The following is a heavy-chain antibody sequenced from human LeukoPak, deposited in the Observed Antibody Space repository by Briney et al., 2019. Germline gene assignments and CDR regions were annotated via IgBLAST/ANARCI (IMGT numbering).Heavy chain of an antibody. D-gene: IGHD1-7*01. CDR1: GGTFSSYA. J-gene: IGHJ6*03. CDR3: ARDRWDHITGTENRYYYYYMDV. Sequence: SVKVSCKASGGTFSSYAISWVRQAPGQGLEWMGGIIPIFGTANYARKFQGRVTITADESTSTAYMELSSLRSEDTAVYYCARDRWDHITGTENRYYYYYMDVWGKGTTVTVSS. CDR2: IIPIFGTA. V-gene: IGHV1-69*01.